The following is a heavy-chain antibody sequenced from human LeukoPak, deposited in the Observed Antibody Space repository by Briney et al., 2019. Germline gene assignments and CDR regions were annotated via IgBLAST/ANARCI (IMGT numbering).Heavy chain of an antibody. V-gene: IGHV3-74*03. J-gene: IGHJ5*02. CDR1: GFTFSGYW. CDR2: IKSDGSST. Sequence: EPGGSLRLSCAASGFTFSGYWMHWVRQAPGKGLVWVSRIKSDGSSTTYADSVKGRFTVSRDNAKNTLYLQMSSLRAEDTAVYYCVRSDWFDPWGQGTLVTVSS. CDR3: VRSDWFDP.